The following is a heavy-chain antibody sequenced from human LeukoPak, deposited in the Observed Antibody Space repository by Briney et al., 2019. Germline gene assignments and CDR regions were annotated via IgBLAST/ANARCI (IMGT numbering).Heavy chain of an antibody. J-gene: IGHJ6*03. V-gene: IGHV1-2*02. D-gene: IGHD2-2*01. CDR2: INPNSGGT. CDR1: GYTFTSYG. CDR3: ASLKWYCSSTSCYHPPEDQNYYMDV. Sequence: ASVKLSCKASGYTFTSYGISWVRQAPGQGLEWIGWINPNSGGTNYAQKFQGRVTMTRDTSISTAYMELSRPRSDDTAVYYCASLKWYCSSTSCYHPPEDQNYYMDVWGKGTTVTVSS.